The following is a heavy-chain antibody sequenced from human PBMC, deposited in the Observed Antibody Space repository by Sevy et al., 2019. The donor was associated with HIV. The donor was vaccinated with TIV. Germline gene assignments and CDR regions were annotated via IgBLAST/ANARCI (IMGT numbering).Heavy chain of an antibody. CDR2: INPNSGGT. D-gene: IGHD3-3*01. V-gene: IGHV1-2*02. Sequence: ASVKVSCKASGYTFTGYYMHWVRQAPGQGLEWMGWINPNSGGTNYAQKFQGRVTMTRDTSISTAYMELGRLRSDDTAVYYCARARTDFWSGYEAFDIWGQGTMVTVSS. CDR1: GYTFTGYY. CDR3: ARARTDFWSGYEAFDI. J-gene: IGHJ3*02.